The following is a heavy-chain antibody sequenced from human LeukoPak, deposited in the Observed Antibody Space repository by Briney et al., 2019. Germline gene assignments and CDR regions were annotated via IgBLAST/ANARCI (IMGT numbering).Heavy chain of an antibody. V-gene: IGHV3-48*03. CDR3: AREGRYYGSGSYPY. CDR2: ISSRGVTI. CDR1: GFTFSSSE. D-gene: IGHD3-10*01. J-gene: IGHJ4*02. Sequence: GGSLRLSCAASGFTFSSSEMNWIRQAPGKGLEWISYISSRGVTIYYADSVTGRFTISRDNAKNSLYLQMNSLRAEDTAVYYCAREGRYYGSGSYPYWGQGTLVTVSS.